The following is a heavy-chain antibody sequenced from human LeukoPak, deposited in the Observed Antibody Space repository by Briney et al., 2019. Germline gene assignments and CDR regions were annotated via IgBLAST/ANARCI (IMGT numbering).Heavy chain of an antibody. V-gene: IGHV3-23*01. CDR1: GFTFSSYG. Sequence: GGSLRLSCAASGFTFSSYGMTWVRQAPGKGLEWVSGISGSGGSTYYADSVKGRFTISRDNSKNTLYLQMNSLRAEDTAVYYCARGGSYLSAFDIWGQGTMVTVSS. CDR2: ISGSGGST. J-gene: IGHJ3*02. D-gene: IGHD1-26*01. CDR3: ARGGSYLSAFDI.